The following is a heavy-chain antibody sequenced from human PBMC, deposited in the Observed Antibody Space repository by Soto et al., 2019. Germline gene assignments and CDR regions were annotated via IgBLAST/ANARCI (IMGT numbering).Heavy chain of an antibody. CDR1: GFTFSNAW. Sequence: GGSLRLSCAASGFTFSNAWMNWVRQAPGKGLEWVGRIKSKTDGGTKDYTAPVKGRYTISTDDSKNTLYLKMNSLKAGDTAVYYCTTPIVVVPAAYYYYGMDVWGQGTTVTVSS. CDR2: IKSKTDGGTK. CDR3: TTPIVVVPAAYYYYGMDV. D-gene: IGHD2-2*01. V-gene: IGHV3-15*07. J-gene: IGHJ6*02.